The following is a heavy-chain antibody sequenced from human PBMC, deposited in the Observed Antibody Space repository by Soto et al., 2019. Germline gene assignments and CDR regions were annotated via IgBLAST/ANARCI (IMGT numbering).Heavy chain of an antibody. V-gene: IGHV3-23*01. D-gene: IGHD6-19*01. CDR1: GFTFSSYA. CDR3: AKEPIDSCGWYPVYFQH. CDR2: LSGSGGST. J-gene: IGHJ1*01. Sequence: EVQLLESGGGLVQHGGSLRLSCAASGFTFSSYAMSWVRQAPGKGLGWASALSGSGGSTYYADSVKGRFTMSRDKTKNTLYLQMNSLRAEDTAVYYCAKEPIDSCGWYPVYFQHWGQGTLVTVSS.